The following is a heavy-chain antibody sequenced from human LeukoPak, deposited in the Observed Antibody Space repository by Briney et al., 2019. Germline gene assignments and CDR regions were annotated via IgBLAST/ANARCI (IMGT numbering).Heavy chain of an antibody. CDR1: GFTFSDYW. V-gene: IGHV3-7*01. CDR2: IKQDGSEK. J-gene: IGHJ1*01. Sequence: PGGSLRLSCAPSGFTFSDYWLTWVRQAPGKGREWVAHIKQDGSEKHYVESVKSRFTISTDNAKNSLYLQMNSLRAEDTAVYFCARDPLTMKRDFHYWGQGTLVTVAS. D-gene: IGHD3-22*01. CDR3: ARDPLTMKRDFHY.